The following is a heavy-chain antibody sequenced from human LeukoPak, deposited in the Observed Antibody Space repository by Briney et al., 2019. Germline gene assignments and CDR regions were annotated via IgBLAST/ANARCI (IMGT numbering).Heavy chain of an antibody. CDR3: ATHPVRYLYWLLLSTLPNWFDP. J-gene: IGHJ5*02. D-gene: IGHD3-9*01. Sequence: SETLCLTCAVSGGSISSSNWWSWVRQPPGRGREGFGEIYHSGSTNYKPSLKGRVTISVDTAKNEFSLKLSTRTAADTAVYYCATHPVRYLYWLLLSTLPNWFDPWGQGTLVTVSS. V-gene: IGHV4-4*02. CDR2: IYHSGST. CDR1: GGSISSSNW.